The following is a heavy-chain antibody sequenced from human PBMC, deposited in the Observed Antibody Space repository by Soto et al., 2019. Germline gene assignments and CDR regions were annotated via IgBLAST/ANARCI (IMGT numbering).Heavy chain of an antibody. CDR1: GFSLSTSGVG. V-gene: IGHV2-5*02. J-gene: IGHJ1*01. Sequence: QITLKESGPTLVKPTQTLTLTCTFSGFSLSTSGVGVGWIRQPPGKALEWLALIYWDDDKRYSPSLKSRLTIPKDTSNTQVVLTMTNMDPVDTATYYCAHRGYYYDSSGYYSAAEYFQHWGQGTLVTVSS. D-gene: IGHD3-22*01. CDR3: AHRGYYYDSSGYYSAAEYFQH. CDR2: IYWDDDK.